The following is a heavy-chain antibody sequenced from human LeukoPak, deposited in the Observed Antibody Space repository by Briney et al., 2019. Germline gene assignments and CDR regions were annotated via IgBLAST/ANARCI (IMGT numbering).Heavy chain of an antibody. CDR3: ASSEGSYFRVFDY. Sequence: SETLSLTCTVSDDSISDYYRGWIRQPPGKGLEWIGYIYYSGSTNYNPSLKSRVTISVDTSKNQFSLKLSSVTAADTAVYYCASSEGSYFRVFDYWGQGTLVTVSS. J-gene: IGHJ4*02. D-gene: IGHD1-26*01. CDR2: IYYSGST. CDR1: DDSISDYY. V-gene: IGHV4-59*01.